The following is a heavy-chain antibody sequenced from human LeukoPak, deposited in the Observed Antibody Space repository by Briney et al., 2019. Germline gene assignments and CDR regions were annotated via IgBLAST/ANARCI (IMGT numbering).Heavy chain of an antibody. V-gene: IGHV4-59*08. D-gene: IGHD4-11*01. Sequence: PSETLSLTCTVSGGSISSYYWSWIRQPPGKGLEWIGYIYYSGSTNYNPSLKSRVTISVDTSKNQFSLKLSSVTAADTAVYYCVRHGGTRITLIEVCYFDSWGQGTLVTVSS. CDR1: GGSISSYY. J-gene: IGHJ4*02. CDR3: VRHGGTRITLIEVCYFDS. CDR2: IYYSGST.